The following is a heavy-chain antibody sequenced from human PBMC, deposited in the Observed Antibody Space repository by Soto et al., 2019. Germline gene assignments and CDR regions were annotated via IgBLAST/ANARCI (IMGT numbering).Heavy chain of an antibody. CDR2: ISYDGSNK. Sequence: QVQLVESGGGVVQPGRSLRLSCAASGFTFSSYGMHWVRQAPGKGLEWVAVISYDGSNKYYADSVKGRFTISRDNSKNTLYLQMNSLRPEDTAVYYCAKDSYYSGWYNWFDPWGQGTLVTVSS. CDR3: AKDSYYSGWYNWFDP. D-gene: IGHD6-19*01. J-gene: IGHJ5*02. V-gene: IGHV3-30*18. CDR1: GFTFSSYG.